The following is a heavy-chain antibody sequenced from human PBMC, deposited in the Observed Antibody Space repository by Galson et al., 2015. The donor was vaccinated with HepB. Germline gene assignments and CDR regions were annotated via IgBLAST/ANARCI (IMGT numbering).Heavy chain of an antibody. D-gene: IGHD2-2*01. V-gene: IGHV1-18*04. CDR1: GYTFTSYG. Sequence: SVKVSCKASGYTFTSYGISWVRQAPGQGLEWMGWISAYNGNTNYAQKLQGRVTMTTDTSTSTAYMELRSLRSDDTAVYYCARYTPPTVPAAMGVDPWGQGTLVTVSS. J-gene: IGHJ5*02. CDR3: ARYTPPTVPAAMGVDP. CDR2: ISAYNGNT.